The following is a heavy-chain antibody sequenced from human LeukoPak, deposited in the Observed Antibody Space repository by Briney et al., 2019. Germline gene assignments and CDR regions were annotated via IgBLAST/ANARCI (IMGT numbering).Heavy chain of an antibody. J-gene: IGHJ1*01. D-gene: IGHD3-22*01. CDR2: ISSNGGRT. Sequence: GGSLRLSCAASGFTFRSYGMHWVRQAPGKGLEYVSAISSNGGRTYYANSVKGRFTISRDNSRNTLYLQMGSPRAEDMAVYYCATYYYDSGGFHFHHWGQGTLVTVSS. V-gene: IGHV3-64*01. CDR3: ATYYYDSGGFHFHH. CDR1: GFTFRSYG.